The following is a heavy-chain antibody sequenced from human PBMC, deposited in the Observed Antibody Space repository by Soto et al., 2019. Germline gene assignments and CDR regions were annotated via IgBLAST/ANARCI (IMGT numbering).Heavy chain of an antibody. CDR3: ARDCYDFWSGYCYYYGMDV. Sequence: QVQLVESGGGVVQPGRSLRLSCAASGFTFSSYAMHWVRQAPGKGLEWVAVISYDGSNKYYADSVKGRFTISRDNSKNTLYLQMNSLRAEDTAVYYCARDCYDFWSGYCYYYGMDVWGQGTTVTVSS. J-gene: IGHJ6*02. CDR1: GFTFSSYA. D-gene: IGHD3-3*01. V-gene: IGHV3-30-3*01. CDR2: ISYDGSNK.